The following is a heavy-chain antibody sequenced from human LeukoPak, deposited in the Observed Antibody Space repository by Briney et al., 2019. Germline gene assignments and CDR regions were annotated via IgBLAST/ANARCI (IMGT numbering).Heavy chain of an antibody. Sequence: GGSLRLSCAASGFTFSSYAMSWVRQAPGKGLEWVSAISGSGGSTYDAASVTGRFTISRDNSKNTLYLQMNSLRTEDTAIYYCAKGESVFDYWGLGTLVTVSS. CDR1: GFTFSSYA. D-gene: IGHD2/OR15-2a*01. CDR2: ISGSGGST. CDR3: AKGESVFDY. V-gene: IGHV3-23*01. J-gene: IGHJ4*02.